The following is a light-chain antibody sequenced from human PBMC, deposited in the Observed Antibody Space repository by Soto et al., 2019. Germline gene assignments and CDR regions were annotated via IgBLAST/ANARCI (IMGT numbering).Light chain of an antibody. V-gene: IGKV1-13*02. J-gene: IGKJ5*01. CDR2: SAS. Sequence: AIQLTQSPSSLSASVGDRVTVTCRASQGISSALAWFQQKPGKPPKLLIYSASSLESGVPSRFSGSGSGTEFSLTISSLQPEDFAIYFCHQFNSYPHTFGQGTRLEIK. CDR3: HQFNSYPHT. CDR1: QGISSA.